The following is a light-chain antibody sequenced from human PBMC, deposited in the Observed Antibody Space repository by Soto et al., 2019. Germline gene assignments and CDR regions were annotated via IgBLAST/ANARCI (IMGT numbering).Light chain of an antibody. CDR2: GAS. V-gene: IGKV3-20*01. Sequence: EIVLTQSPGTLSLSPVERATLSCRASQSAYSSYLAWYQQKPGQAPRLLIYGASSRATGIPDRFSGSGSGTNFTLTISRLEPEDFAVYYCQQYVSSPLTFGQGTKVDIK. CDR1: QSAYSSY. J-gene: IGKJ1*01. CDR3: QQYVSSPLT.